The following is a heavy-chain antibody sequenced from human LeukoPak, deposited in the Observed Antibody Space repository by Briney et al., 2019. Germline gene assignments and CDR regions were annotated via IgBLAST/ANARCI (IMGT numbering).Heavy chain of an antibody. CDR2: ATNDGVTK. V-gene: IGHV3-33*01. CDR3: ATGSGYFYGH. D-gene: IGHD3-22*01. Sequence: PGGSLRLSCAASGFTFSTYGMHWVRQAPGRGLEWVAVATNDGVTKNYADSVKGRFTISRDNSKNTLYMQKNSLRVEDTAVYYCATGSGYFYGHWGQGTLVTVSS. CDR1: GFTFSTYG. J-gene: IGHJ4*02.